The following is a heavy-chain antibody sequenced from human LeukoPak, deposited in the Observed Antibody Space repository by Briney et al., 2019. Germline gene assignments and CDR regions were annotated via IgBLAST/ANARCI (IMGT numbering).Heavy chain of an antibody. Sequence: GGSLRLSCAVSGFTFSSYVMSWVRQAPGKGLEWVSAISGSGASTNYADSVKGRFTISRDNSKNTLYLQMNSLRAEDTAVYYCARARGSTPFDYWGQGTLVTVSS. V-gene: IGHV3-23*01. CDR3: ARARGSTPFDY. J-gene: IGHJ4*02. D-gene: IGHD3-10*01. CDR1: GFTFSSYV. CDR2: ISGSGAST.